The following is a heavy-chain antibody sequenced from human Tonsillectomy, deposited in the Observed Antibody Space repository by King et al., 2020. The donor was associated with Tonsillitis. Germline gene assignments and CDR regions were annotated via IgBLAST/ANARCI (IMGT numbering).Heavy chain of an antibody. Sequence: LQLLESGPGLVKPSETLSLTCTVSGGSISSSSYYWGWIRQPPGKGLAWIGSIYYSGSTYYNPSLKRRVTISVDTSKNQFSLKLSSVTAADTAVYYCAGHSYNLNYWRAGEDWFDPWGQGTLVTVSS. CDR2: IYYSGST. CDR1: GGSISSSSYY. CDR3: AGHSYNLNYWRAGEDWFDP. D-gene: IGHD1-14*01. V-gene: IGHV4-39*01. J-gene: IGHJ5*02.